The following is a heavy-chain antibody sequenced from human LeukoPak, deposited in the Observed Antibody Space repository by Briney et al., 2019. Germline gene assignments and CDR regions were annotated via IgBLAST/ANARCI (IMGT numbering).Heavy chain of an antibody. D-gene: IGHD1-26*01. CDR3: ARGVSGSSPRYFDL. J-gene: IGHJ2*01. CDR2: MNPNSGNT. CDR1: GYTFTSYD. Sequence: ASVKVSCKASGYTFTSYDINWVRQATGQGLEWMGWMNPNSGNTGYAQKFQGRVTMTRNTSIGTAYMELSSLRSEDTAVYYCARGVSGSSPRYFDLWGRGTLVTVSS. V-gene: IGHV1-8*01.